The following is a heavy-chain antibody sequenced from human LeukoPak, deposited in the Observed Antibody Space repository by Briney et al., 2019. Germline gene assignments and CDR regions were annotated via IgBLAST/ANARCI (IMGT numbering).Heavy chain of an antibody. D-gene: IGHD3-3*01. CDR1: GYSISSGYY. V-gene: IGHV4-38-2*02. CDR3: ARDDFWSGPDAFDI. J-gene: IGHJ3*02. Sequence: PSETLSLTCTVSGYSISSGYYWGWIRQPTGKGLEWIGSIYHSGSTYYNPSLKSRVTISVDTSKNQFSLKLSSVTAADTAVYYCARDDFWSGPDAFDIWGQGTMVTVSS. CDR2: IYHSGST.